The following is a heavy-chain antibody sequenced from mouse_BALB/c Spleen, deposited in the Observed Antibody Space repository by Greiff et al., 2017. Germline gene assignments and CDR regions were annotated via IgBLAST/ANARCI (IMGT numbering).Heavy chain of an antibody. D-gene: IGHD3-2*01. J-gene: IGHJ3*01. CDR3: ARGTARARAHSWFAY. CDR1: GYTFSSYW. Sequence: QVQLQQSGAELMKPGASVKISCKATGYTFSSYWIEWVKQRPGHGLEWIGEILPGSGSTNYNEKFKGKATFTADTSSNTAYMQLSSLTSEDSAVYYCARGTARARAHSWFAYWGQGTLVTVSA. CDR2: ILPGSGST. V-gene: IGHV1-9*01.